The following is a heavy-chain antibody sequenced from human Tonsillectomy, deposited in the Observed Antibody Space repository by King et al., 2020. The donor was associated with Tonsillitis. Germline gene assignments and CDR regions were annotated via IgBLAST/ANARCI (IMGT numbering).Heavy chain of an antibody. CDR2: IKFDSKYK. V-gene: IGHV3-30*02. CDR3: ATEENYDHDAFEI. D-gene: IGHD3-16*01. CDR1: GFTFSSYG. Sequence: VQLVESGGGVVQPGGSLRLSCAASGFTFSSYGMHWVRQAPGKGLEWVAFIKFDSKYKPYADSVKGRFTISRDNSKNTLYLQMNSLRVEDTAVYLCATEENYDHDAFEIWGQGTMVTVSS. J-gene: IGHJ3*02.